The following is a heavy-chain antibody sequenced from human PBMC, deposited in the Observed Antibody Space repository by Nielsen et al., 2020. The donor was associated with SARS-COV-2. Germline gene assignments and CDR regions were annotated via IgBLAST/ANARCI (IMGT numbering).Heavy chain of an antibody. J-gene: IGHJ4*02. D-gene: IGHD2-15*01. Sequence: SETLSLTCGVSGGSISSRNWWSWVRQPPGKGLEWIGEISHSGRTNYNPSLEGRLSISTDRSNNQFSLKLTSVTAADTAMYYCARGYCSGDSCSIFDYWGQGTGVTVSS. V-gene: IGHV4-4*02. CDR3: ARGYCSGDSCSIFDY. CDR1: GGSISSRNW. CDR2: ISHSGRT.